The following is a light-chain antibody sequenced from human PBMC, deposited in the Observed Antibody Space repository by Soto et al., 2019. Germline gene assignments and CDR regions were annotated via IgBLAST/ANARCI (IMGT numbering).Light chain of an antibody. CDR1: QNIYSN. CDR2: RAS. CDR3: LQYHYLCA. J-gene: IGKJ1*01. Sequence: IVMTQSPATLSVSPGERATLSCRASQNIYSNVAWYQQRPGQAPRLLIYRASTRATGIPARFSASGSGTDFTLTIISLQSEDLTVYSCLQYHYLCAFGQATKVAIK. V-gene: IGKV3-15*01.